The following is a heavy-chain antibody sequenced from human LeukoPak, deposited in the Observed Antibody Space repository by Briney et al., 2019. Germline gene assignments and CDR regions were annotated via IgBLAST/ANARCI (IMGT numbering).Heavy chain of an antibody. D-gene: IGHD2-2*01. Sequence: GGSLRLSCAASGFTFSNYVLIWVRQAPGRGLEWVSAITGSGGTTSYADPAKGRFTISRDNSRNTLYLQMSSLRAEDAAVYYCAKDREVSAARVYDYWGQGTLVTVSS. J-gene: IGHJ4*02. V-gene: IGHV3-23*01. CDR1: GFTFSNYV. CDR3: AKDREVSAARVYDY. CDR2: ITGSGGTT.